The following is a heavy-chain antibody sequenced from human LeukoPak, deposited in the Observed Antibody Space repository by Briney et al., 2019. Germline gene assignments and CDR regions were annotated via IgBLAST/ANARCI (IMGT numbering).Heavy chain of an antibody. CDR2: VYYTGST. CDR1: GGSSSSDY. D-gene: IGHD6-13*01. CDR3: ARRSWGSGRIDY. J-gene: IGHJ4*02. Sequence: SETLSLTCTVSGGSSSSDYWGWIRHPPGKGLEGIGCVYYTGSTYYNPSLKGRVTISVDTSKTQFSLKPSSLTAADTAVYYCARRSWGSGRIDYWGQGTLVTVSS. V-gene: IGHV4-39*01.